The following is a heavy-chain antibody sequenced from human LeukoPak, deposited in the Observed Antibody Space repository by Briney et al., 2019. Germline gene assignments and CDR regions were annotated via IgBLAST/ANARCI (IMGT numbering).Heavy chain of an antibody. V-gene: IGHV3-21*01. CDR2: ISSSSSYI. Sequence: PGGSLRLSCAASGFTFSSYSMNRVRQAPGKGLEWVSSISSSSSYIYYADSVKGRFTISRDDAKNSLYLQMNSLRAEDTAVYYCARPMVRGVIRPSDYWGQGTLVTVSS. CDR3: ARPMVRGVIRPSDY. CDR1: GFTFSSYS. D-gene: IGHD3-10*01. J-gene: IGHJ4*02.